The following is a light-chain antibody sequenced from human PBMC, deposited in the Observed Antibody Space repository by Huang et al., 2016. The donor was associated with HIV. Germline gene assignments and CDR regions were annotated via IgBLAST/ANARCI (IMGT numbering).Light chain of an antibody. V-gene: IGKV2-28*01. CDR1: QSLLHESGHNY. J-gene: IGKJ2*01. CDR3: MQALQTPYT. CDR2: LAS. Sequence: DIVMTQSPLSLPVTPGEPASISCRSNQSLLHESGHNYLDWYLQKPGQSPQLLIYLASTRAAGVPDRFTGSGSGTDFTRRINKVEAQDVGVYFCMQALQTPYTFGRGTKLEI.